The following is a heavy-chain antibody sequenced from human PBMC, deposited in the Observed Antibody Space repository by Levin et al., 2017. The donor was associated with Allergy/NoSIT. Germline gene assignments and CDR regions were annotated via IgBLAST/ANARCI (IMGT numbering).Heavy chain of an antibody. CDR1: GGSISSYY. Sequence: GSLRLSCTVSGGSISSYYWSWIRQPPGKGLEWIGYIYYSGSTNYNPSLKSRVTISVDTSNNQFSLKLSSVTAADTAVYYCARSCSSSSCYSWGWFDPWGQGTLVTVSS. D-gene: IGHD2-2*01. J-gene: IGHJ5*02. V-gene: IGHV4-59*08. CDR3: ARSCSSSSCYSWGWFDP. CDR2: IYYSGST.